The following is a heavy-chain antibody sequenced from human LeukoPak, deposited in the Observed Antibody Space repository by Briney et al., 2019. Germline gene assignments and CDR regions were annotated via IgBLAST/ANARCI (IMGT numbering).Heavy chain of an antibody. CDR1: GYTFTSYA. CDR2: INAGNGNT. D-gene: IGHD4-11*01. J-gene: IGHJ5*02. CDR3: ARFLSEDYSNFSWFDP. V-gene: IGHV1-3*01. Sequence: ASVKVSCKASGYTFTSYAMHWVRQAPGQRLEWMGWINAGNGNTKYSQKFQGRVTITRDTSASTAYMELSSLRSEDTAVYYCARFLSEDYSNFSWFDPWGQGTLVTVSS.